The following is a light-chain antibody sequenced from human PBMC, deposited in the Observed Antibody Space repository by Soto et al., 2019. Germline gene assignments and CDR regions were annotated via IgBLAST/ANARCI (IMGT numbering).Light chain of an antibody. J-gene: IGKJ2*02. Sequence: DIQMTQSPSTLSASVGDRVTITCRASQSISSWLAWYQQKPGKAPKLLIYKASSLESEVPSRFSGSGSGTEFTLTISSLQPDDFATYYCQQYNSYSRTFGQGTKLEIK. CDR3: QQYNSYSRT. V-gene: IGKV1-5*03. CDR2: KAS. CDR1: QSISSW.